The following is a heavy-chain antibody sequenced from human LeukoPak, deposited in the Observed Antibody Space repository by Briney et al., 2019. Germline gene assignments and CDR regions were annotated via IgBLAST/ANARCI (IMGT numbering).Heavy chain of an antibody. V-gene: IGHV6-1*01. CDR2: TYYRSKWYN. J-gene: IGHJ6*03. CDR1: GDSVSSNSAA. D-gene: IGHD6-13*01. CDR3: ARSQVTQDSSSWPAYYYYYMDV. Sequence: SQTPSLTCAISGDSVSSNSAAWNWIRQSPSRGLEWLGRTYYRSKWYNDYAVSVKSRITINPDTSKNQFSLQLNSVTPEDTAVYYCARSQVTQDSSSWPAYYYYYMDVWGKGTTVTVSS.